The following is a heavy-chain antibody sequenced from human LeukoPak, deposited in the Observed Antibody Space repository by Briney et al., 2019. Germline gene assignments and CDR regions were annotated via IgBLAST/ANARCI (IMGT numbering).Heavy chain of an antibody. V-gene: IGHV1-69*13. CDR3: ARSSKLVRGVRYFYYGMDV. J-gene: IGHJ6*02. CDR1: GGTFSSYA. Sequence: GASVKVSCKASGGTFSSYAISWVRQAPGQGLEWMGGIIPIFGTANYGQKFQGRVTITADESTSTAYMELSSLRSEDTAVYYCARSSKLVRGVRYFYYGMDVWGQGTTVTVSS. D-gene: IGHD3-10*01. CDR2: IIPIFGTA.